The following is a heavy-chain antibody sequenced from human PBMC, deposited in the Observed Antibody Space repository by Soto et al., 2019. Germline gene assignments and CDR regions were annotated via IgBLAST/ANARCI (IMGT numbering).Heavy chain of an antibody. CDR3: ARVVVVAANRLSWFDP. CDR2: INPNSGGT. Sequence: ASVNVSCKASGYTFTGYYMHWVRQAPGQGREWMGWINPNSGGTNYAQKFQGWVTMTRDTAISTAYMELSRLRSDDTAVYYCARVVVVAANRLSWFDPWGQGPLVTVSS. D-gene: IGHD2-15*01. J-gene: IGHJ5*02. CDR1: GYTFTGYY. V-gene: IGHV1-2*04.